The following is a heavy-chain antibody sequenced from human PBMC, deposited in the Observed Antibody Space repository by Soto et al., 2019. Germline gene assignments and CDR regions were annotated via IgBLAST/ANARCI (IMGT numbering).Heavy chain of an antibody. CDR2: ISYDGSNV. D-gene: IGHD5-18*01. Sequence: QVQLVESGGGVVQPGRSLRLSCAASGFTFSSYAMHWVRQAPGKGLEWVAVISYDGSNVYQADSVKGRFTISRDNSKNTLYLQMNSLRAEDTAVYYCARDRGYSYALDYWGQGTLVTVSS. CDR1: GFTFSSYA. V-gene: IGHV3-30-3*01. J-gene: IGHJ4*02. CDR3: ARDRGYSYALDY.